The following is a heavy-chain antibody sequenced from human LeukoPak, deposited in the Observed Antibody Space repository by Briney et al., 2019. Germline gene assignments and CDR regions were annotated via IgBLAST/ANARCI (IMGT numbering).Heavy chain of an antibody. J-gene: IGHJ5*02. CDR3: AADRAIFGVPNWFDP. D-gene: IGHD3-3*01. CDR2: IVVGSGNT. V-gene: IGHV1-58*02. CDR1: GFTFTSSA. Sequence: ASVKVSCKASGFTFTSSAMQWVRQARGQRLEWIGWIVVGSGNTNYAQKFQERVTITRDMSTSTAYMELSGLRSEDTAVYYCAADRAIFGVPNWFDPWGQGTLVTVSS.